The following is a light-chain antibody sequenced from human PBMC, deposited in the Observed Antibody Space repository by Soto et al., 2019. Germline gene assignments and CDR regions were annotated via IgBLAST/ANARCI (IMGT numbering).Light chain of an antibody. J-gene: IGKJ2*01. CDR2: GAS. CDR3: QQYGSSPYT. Sequence: EIALTQSPGTRSLSPGERATLSCRASQSVSSSYLAWYQQKPGQAPRLLIYGASSRATGIPDRFSGSGSGTDFTLTISRLEPEDFAVYYCQQYGSSPYTFCQGTKLEIK. V-gene: IGKV3-20*01. CDR1: QSVSSSY.